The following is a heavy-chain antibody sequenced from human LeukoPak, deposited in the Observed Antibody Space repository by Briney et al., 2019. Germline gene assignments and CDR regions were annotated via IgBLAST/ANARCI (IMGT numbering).Heavy chain of an antibody. Sequence: SETLSLTCTVSGGSISSSSYYWGWIRQPPGKGLEWIGSIYYSGSTYYNPSLKSRVTISVDTSKNQFSLKLSSVTAADTAEYYCARDSGYDILTGYYRWESDAFDIWGQGTMVTVSS. CDR1: GGSISSSSYY. D-gene: IGHD3-9*01. J-gene: IGHJ3*02. CDR3: ARDSGYDILTGYYRWESDAFDI. V-gene: IGHV4-39*07. CDR2: IYYSGST.